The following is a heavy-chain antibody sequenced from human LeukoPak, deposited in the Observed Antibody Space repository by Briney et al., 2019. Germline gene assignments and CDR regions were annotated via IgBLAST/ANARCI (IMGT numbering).Heavy chain of an antibody. V-gene: IGHV4-30-4*08. Sequence: SQTLSLTCTVSGGSISSGDYYWSWIRQPPGKGLEWIGYIYYSGSTYYNPSLKSRVTTSVDTSKNQFSLKLSSVTAADTAVYYCARAFFESGYHPWSYYYYMDVWGKGTTVTVSS. CDR3: ARAFFESGYHPWSYYYYMDV. CDR1: GGSISSGDYY. CDR2: IYYSGST. D-gene: IGHD3-3*01. J-gene: IGHJ6*03.